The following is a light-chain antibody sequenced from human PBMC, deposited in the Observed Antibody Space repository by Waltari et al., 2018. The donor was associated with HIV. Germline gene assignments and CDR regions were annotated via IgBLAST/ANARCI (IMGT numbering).Light chain of an antibody. Sequence: QSALTQHAAVSASPGQSITISCTGTSSDGDHYKVVALYGQFPYKAPHLFIFEVNKRPSGVSNRFSGSKSGNSASLTIAGLLADDEADYYCCSYAGGNSYVFGTGTTVTVL. V-gene: IGLV2-23*02. CDR2: EVN. J-gene: IGLJ1*01. CDR3: CSYAGGNSYV. CDR1: SSDGDHYKV.